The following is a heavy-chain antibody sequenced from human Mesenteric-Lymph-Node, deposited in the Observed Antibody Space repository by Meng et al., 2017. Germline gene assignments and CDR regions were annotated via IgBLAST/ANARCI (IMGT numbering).Heavy chain of an antibody. Sequence: SGPTLVKPTQTLTLTCTFSGFSLSTSGMCVSWVRQPPGKALEWLALIYWDDDKRYSPSLKSRLTISKDTSKNQVVLTMTNMDPVDTATYYCAHTKPRHYYDSSGYRYYFDSWGQGTLVTVSS. J-gene: IGHJ4*02. CDR1: GFSLSTSGMC. CDR3: AHTKPRHYYDSSGYRYYFDS. D-gene: IGHD3-22*01. CDR2: IYWDDDK. V-gene: IGHV2-5*08.